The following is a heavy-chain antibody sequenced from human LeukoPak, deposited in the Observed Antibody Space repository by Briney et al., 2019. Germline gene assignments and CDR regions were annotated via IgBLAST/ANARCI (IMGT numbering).Heavy chain of an antibody. V-gene: IGHV4-61*01. Sequence: PSETLSLTCTVSSGSVSSGSYYWSWIRQPPGKGLEWIGYIYYSGSTNYNPSLKSRVTISVDTSKNQFSLKLSSVTAADTAVYYCARSGYSYGKYYFDYWGQGTLVTVSS. CDR3: ARSGYSYGKYYFDY. D-gene: IGHD5-18*01. CDR1: SGSVSSGSYY. CDR2: IYYSGST. J-gene: IGHJ4*02.